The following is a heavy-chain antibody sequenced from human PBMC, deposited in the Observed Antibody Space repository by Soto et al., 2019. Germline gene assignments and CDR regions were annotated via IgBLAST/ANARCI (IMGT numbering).Heavy chain of an antibody. D-gene: IGHD3-3*02. J-gene: IGHJ6*02. Sequence: ASVKVSCKASGYTFTSYAMHWVRQAPGQRLEWMGWINAGNGNTKYSQKFQGRVTITRDTSASTAYMELSSLRSEDTAVYYCARDISLVGPYYYYGMVVSCQATTVTDSS. CDR2: INAGNGNT. CDR3: ARDISLVGPYYYYGMVV. V-gene: IGHV1-3*01. CDR1: GYTFTSYA.